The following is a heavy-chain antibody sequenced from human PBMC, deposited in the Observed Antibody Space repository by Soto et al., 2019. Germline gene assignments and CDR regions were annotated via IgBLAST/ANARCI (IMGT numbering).Heavy chain of an antibody. Sequence: GESLKISCKGSGYSFTSYWISWVRQMPGKGLEWVGRIDPSDSYTNYSPSFQGHVTISADKSISTAYLQWSSLKASDTAMYYCAASDTAMVTYYYYGMDVWGQGTTVTVSS. CDR1: GYSFTSYW. CDR2: IDPSDSYT. D-gene: IGHD5-18*01. V-gene: IGHV5-10-1*01. J-gene: IGHJ6*02. CDR3: AASDTAMVTYYYYGMDV.